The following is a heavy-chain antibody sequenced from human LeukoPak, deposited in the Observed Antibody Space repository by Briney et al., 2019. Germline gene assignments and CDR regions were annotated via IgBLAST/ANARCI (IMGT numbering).Heavy chain of an antibody. CDR2: IYYSGST. CDR3: AREDSSGYSSLFDY. Sequence: PSETLSLTCTVSGGSISSYYWSWIRQPPGKGLEWIGYIYYSGSTNYNPSLKSRVTISVDTSKNQFSLKLSSVTAADTPVYYCAREDSSGYSSLFDYWGQGTLVTVSS. V-gene: IGHV4-59*01. J-gene: IGHJ4*02. CDR1: GGSISSYY. D-gene: IGHD3-22*01.